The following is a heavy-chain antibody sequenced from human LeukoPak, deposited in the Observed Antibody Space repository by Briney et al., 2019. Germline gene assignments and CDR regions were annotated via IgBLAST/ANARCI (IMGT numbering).Heavy chain of an antibody. Sequence: GGSLRLSCAASGLTFSSYAMSWVRQAPGKGLEWVSAISGSGGSTYYADSVKGRFTISRDNSKNTLYLQMNSLRAEDTAVYYCAKDSGPTDSGYWGQGTLVTVSS. CDR2: ISGSGGST. D-gene: IGHD3-10*01. V-gene: IGHV3-23*01. CDR3: AKDSGPTDSGY. CDR1: GLTFSSYA. J-gene: IGHJ4*02.